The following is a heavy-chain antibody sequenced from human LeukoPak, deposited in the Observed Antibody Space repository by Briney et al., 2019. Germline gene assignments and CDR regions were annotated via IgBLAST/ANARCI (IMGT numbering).Heavy chain of an antibody. Sequence: QAGGSLRLSCAASGFTFSSHSMNWVRQAPGKGLGWVSYISSSSSTIYYADSVKGRFTISRDNSKNTLYLQMNSLRAEDTAVYYCAAFWSGYYSIRGYYFDYWGQGTLVTVSS. CDR2: ISSSSSTI. CDR1: GFTFSSHS. CDR3: AAFWSGYYSIRGYYFDY. V-gene: IGHV3-48*01. J-gene: IGHJ4*02. D-gene: IGHD3-3*01.